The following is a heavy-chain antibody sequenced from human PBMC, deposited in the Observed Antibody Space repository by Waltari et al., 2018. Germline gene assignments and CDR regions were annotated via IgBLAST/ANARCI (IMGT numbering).Heavy chain of an antibody. CDR2: ISYDGSNK. J-gene: IGHJ4*02. CDR1: GFTFSSYA. D-gene: IGHD3-16*02. Sequence: VQLVESGGGVVQPGRSLRLSCAASGFTFSSYAMHWVRQAPGKGLEWVAVISYDGSNKYYADTVKGRFTISRDNSKNTLYLQMNSLRAEDTAVYYCARDSAPGEKRMITFGGVIGNWGQGTLVTVSS. CDR3: ARDSAPGEKRMITFGGVIGN. V-gene: IGHV3-30-3*01.